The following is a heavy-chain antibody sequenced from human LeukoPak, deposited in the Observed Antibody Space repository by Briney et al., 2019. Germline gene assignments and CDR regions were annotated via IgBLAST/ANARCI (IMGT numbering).Heavy chain of an antibody. D-gene: IGHD3-10*01. Sequence: GGSLRLSCAASGFTFSSYEMNWVRQAPGKGLEWVSYISSSGSTIYYADSVKGRFTISRDNAKNSLYLQMNSLRAEDTTVYYCARDPYRDLLEATFDYWGQGTLVTVSS. V-gene: IGHV3-48*03. CDR2: ISSSGSTI. CDR3: ARDPYRDLLEATFDY. J-gene: IGHJ4*02. CDR1: GFTFSSYE.